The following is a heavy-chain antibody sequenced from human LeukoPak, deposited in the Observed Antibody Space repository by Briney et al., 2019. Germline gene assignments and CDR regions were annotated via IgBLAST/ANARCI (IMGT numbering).Heavy chain of an antibody. CDR2: ISAYNGNT. CDR3: ARVFVVVPAATHFDY. CDR1: GYTFTSYG. Sequence: GESLKISCKGSGYTFTSYGISWVRQAPGQGLEWMGWISAYNGNTNYAQKLQGRVTMTTDTSTSTAYMELRSLRSDDTAVYYCARVFVVVPAATHFDYWGQGTLVTVSS. D-gene: IGHD2-2*01. J-gene: IGHJ4*02. V-gene: IGHV1-18*01.